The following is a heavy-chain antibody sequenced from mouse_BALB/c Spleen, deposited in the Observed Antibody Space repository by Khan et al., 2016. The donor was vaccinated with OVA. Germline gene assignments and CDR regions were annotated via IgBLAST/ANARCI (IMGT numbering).Heavy chain of an antibody. D-gene: IGHD2-3*01. V-gene: IGHV3-2*02. J-gene: IGHJ4*01. CDR1: GYSITSDYA. Sequence: EVQLQESGPGLVNPSQSLSLTCTVTGYSITSDYAWNWIRQFPGNKLEWMGYINSSGSTNYNPALKSRISITRDTSKNQFFLQLNTVTTEDTATYYCARDGSRYNYAMDYWGQGTSVTVSS. CDR2: INSSGST. CDR3: ARDGSRYNYAMDY.